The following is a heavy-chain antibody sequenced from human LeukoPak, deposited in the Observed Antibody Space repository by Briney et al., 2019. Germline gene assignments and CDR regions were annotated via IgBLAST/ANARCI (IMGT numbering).Heavy chain of an antibody. D-gene: IGHD6-6*01. J-gene: IGHJ4*02. CDR1: GFTFSTYS. V-gene: IGHV3-48*01. Sequence: GGSLRLSCAASGFTFSTYSMNWVRQAPGKGLEWVSYISSSSSTIYYADSVKGRFTISRDNAKDSLYLQMNSLRAEDTAVYYCTRGRGASIAARPADYWGQGTLVTVSS. CDR2: ISSSSSTI. CDR3: TRGRGASIAARPADY.